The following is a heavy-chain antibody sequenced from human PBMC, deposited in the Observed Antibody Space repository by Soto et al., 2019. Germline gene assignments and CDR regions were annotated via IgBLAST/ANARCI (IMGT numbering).Heavy chain of an antibody. J-gene: IGHJ5*02. Sequence: SGPTLVNPTQTLTLTCTFSVFSLSTSGAAVGWVRQPPGRALEWLALIYWDGDKRYNASLGNRLTITKDTSMNQVVLTLTNVDPADTATYYCAHRATMTIFGLIIDNGIWFDPWGQGTRVTVSS. V-gene: IGHV2-5*02. D-gene: IGHD3-3*01. CDR1: VFSLSTSGAA. CDR3: AHRATMTIFGLIIDNGIWFDP. CDR2: IYWDGDK.